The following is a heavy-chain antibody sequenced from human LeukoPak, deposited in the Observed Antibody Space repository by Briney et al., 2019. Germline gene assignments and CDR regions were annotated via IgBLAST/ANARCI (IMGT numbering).Heavy chain of an antibody. J-gene: IGHJ6*02. CDR2: INSDGSIT. Sequence: GGSLRLSCAASGFTFTTYWMHWVRQAPGKGLVWVSHINSDGSITSYADSVKGRFTISRDNAKNTLYLQMNSLRVEDTAVYYCARDAVDTANAVWGQGTTVTVSS. CDR1: GFTFTTYW. CDR3: ARDAVDTANAV. D-gene: IGHD5-18*01. V-gene: IGHV3-74*01.